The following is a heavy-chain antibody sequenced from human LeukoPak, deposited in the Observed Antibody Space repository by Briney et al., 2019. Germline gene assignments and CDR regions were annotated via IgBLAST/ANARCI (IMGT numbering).Heavy chain of an antibody. V-gene: IGHV4-34*01. J-gene: IGHJ4*02. CDR3: ARATQDYYDSSGYVDY. CDR1: GGSFSGYY. D-gene: IGHD3-22*01. Sequence: PSETLSLTCAVYGGSFSGYYWSWIRQPPGKGLEWIGEINHSGSTNCNPSLKSRVTISVDTSKNQFSLKLSSVTAADTAVYYCARATQDYYDSSGYVDYWGQGTLVTVSS. CDR2: INHSGST.